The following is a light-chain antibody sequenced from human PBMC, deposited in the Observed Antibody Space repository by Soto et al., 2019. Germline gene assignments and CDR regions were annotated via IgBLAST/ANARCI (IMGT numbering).Light chain of an antibody. CDR3: AAWDDSLHGWV. V-gene: IGLV1-44*01. CDR1: SSNIGSNA. J-gene: IGLJ3*02. Sequence: QSVLTQLPSASGTPGQRVTISCSGSSSNIGSNAVNWYQQLPGTAPKLLIYSTDQRPSGVPDRFSGSRSGTSASLAISGLRSEDEADYYCAAWDDSLHGWVFGGGTKLTVL. CDR2: STD.